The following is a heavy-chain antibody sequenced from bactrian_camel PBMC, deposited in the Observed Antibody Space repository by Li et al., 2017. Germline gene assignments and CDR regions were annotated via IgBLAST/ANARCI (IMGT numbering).Heavy chain of an antibody. Sequence: VQLVESGGGSVQAGGSLRLSCAASGYTITSQCMGWFRQAPGREREGVAGIYRGDGRTAYADSVKGRFTISQDNAKNTVYLQMNSLKPEDTATYYCAANQLWHGGRGRCWGQGTQVTVS. CDR3: AANQLWHGGRGRC. CDR1: GYTITSQC. V-gene: IGHV3S40*01. CDR2: IYRGDGRT. J-gene: IGHJ4*01. D-gene: IGHD6*01.